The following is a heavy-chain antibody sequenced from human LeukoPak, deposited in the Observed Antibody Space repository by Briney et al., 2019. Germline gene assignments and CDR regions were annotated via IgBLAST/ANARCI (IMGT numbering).Heavy chain of an antibody. CDR2: ISSSGSTI. V-gene: IGHV3-48*03. CDR1: GFTFSSYE. CDR3: AKDRRTGSYFDY. J-gene: IGHJ4*02. D-gene: IGHD3/OR15-3a*01. Sequence: GGSLRLSCAASGFTFSSYEMNWVRQAPGKGLEWVSYISSSGSTIYYADSVKGRFTISRDNSKNTLYLQMNSLRAEDTAVYYCAKDRRTGSYFDYWGQGTLVTVSS.